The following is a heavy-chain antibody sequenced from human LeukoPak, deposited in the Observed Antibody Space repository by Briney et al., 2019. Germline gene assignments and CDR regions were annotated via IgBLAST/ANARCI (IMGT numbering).Heavy chain of an antibody. Sequence: GASVTVSCKASGYTFTSYGLSWVRQAPGQGLEWMGWISAYNGNTNYAQKLQGRVTMTTDTSTSTAYMELRSLRSDDTAVYYCGRAMYSGSYFPVDYWGQGTLVTVSS. CDR1: GYTFTSYG. CDR2: ISAYNGNT. V-gene: IGHV1-18*01. D-gene: IGHD1-26*01. CDR3: GRAMYSGSYFPVDY. J-gene: IGHJ4*01.